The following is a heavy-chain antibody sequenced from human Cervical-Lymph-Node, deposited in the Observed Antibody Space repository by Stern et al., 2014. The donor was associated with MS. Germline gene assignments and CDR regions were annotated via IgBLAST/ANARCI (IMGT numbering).Heavy chain of an antibody. Sequence: EVQLVESGGDLVQPGRSLRLSCAASGFRFDLYAMHWVRQAPGKGLEWVAGISWNSVSIGYAGSVKGRFTISRDNVKNFLYLQIDSLRPEDTALYYCAKEIRRADSSPDYWGQGALVTVSS. D-gene: IGHD6-19*01. J-gene: IGHJ4*02. V-gene: IGHV3-9*01. CDR3: AKEIRRADSSPDY. CDR2: ISWNSVSI. CDR1: GFRFDLYA.